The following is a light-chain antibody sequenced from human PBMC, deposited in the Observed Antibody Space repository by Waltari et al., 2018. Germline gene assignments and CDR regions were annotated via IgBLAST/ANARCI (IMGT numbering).Light chain of an antibody. V-gene: IGLV2-8*01. J-gene: IGLJ1*01. CDR1: SSDVGSSNY. CDR2: EVI. Sequence: QSALTQPPSASGSPGQSVTISCTGTSSDVGSSNYVCCDQQPPGKAPKLMIYEVIKRPSGVPDRFSGSKSGNTASLTVSGLQVEDEADYYCNAFAVGSKFVFGTGTKVTVL. CDR3: NAFAVGSKFV.